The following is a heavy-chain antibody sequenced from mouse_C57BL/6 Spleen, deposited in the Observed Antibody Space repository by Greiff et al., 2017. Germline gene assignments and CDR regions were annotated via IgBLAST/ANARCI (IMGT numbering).Heavy chain of an antibody. Sequence: QVQLQQPGAELVRPGSSVKLSCKASGYTFTSYWMHWVKQRPIQGLEWIGNIDPSDSETHYNQKFKDKATLTVDKSSSTAYMQLSSLTSEDSAVYYCASYYYGSSFDYWGKGTTLTVSS. J-gene: IGHJ2*01. V-gene: IGHV1-52*01. CDR1: GYTFTSYW. D-gene: IGHD1-1*01. CDR2: IDPSDSET. CDR3: ASYYYGSSFDY.